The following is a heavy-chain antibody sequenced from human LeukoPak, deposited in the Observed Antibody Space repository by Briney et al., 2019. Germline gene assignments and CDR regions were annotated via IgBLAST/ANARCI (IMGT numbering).Heavy chain of an antibody. CDR1: GFTVSSNY. CDR2: IYSGGST. J-gene: IGHJ4*02. CDR3: ARGSAVAAAGYYFDY. Sequence: QTGGSLKLSCAASGFTVSSNYMSWVRQAPGKGLEWVSVIYSGGSTYYADSVKGRFTISRDNSKNTLYLQMNSLRAEDTAVYYCARGSAVAAAGYYFDYWGQGTLVTVSS. V-gene: IGHV3-53*01. D-gene: IGHD6-13*01.